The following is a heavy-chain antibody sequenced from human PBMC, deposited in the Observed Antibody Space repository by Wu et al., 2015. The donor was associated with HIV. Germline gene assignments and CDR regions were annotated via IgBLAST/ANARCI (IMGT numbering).Heavy chain of an antibody. J-gene: IGHJ6*03. Sequence: QVQLVQSGAEVKKPGSSVKVSCKASGGTFSSYAISWVRQAPGQGLEWMGGIIPIFGTANYAQKFQGRVTITADESTSTAYMELSSLRSEDTAVYYCATREVVPAAIRGYYYYYMDVWGKGTTVTVSS. CDR3: ATREVVPAAIRGYYYYYMDV. V-gene: IGHV1-69*12. CDR1: GGTFSSYA. D-gene: IGHD2-2*02. CDR2: IIPIFGTA.